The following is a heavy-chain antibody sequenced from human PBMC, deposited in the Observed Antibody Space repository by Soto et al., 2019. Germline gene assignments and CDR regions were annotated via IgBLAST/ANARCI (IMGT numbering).Heavy chain of an antibody. CDR3: AGDRAQTSYDYGVAVDP. CDR2: IIPIFGTA. V-gene: IGHV1-69*13. D-gene: IGHD4-17*01. CDR1: GVTFSSYA. Sequence: SVKVSCKASGVTFSSYAISWVRQAPLQGLEWMGGIIPIFGTANYAQKFQGRVTITADESTSTAYMELSSLRSEDTAVYYCAGDRAQTSYDYGVAVDPWGQGTRVTVSS. J-gene: IGHJ5*02.